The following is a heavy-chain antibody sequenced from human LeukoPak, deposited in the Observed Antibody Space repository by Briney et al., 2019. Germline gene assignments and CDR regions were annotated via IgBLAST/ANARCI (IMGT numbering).Heavy chain of an antibody. V-gene: IGHV3-30*04. CDR3: ASLVTDMDPTRGAFDY. CDR2: ISYDGSNK. Sequence: GGSLRLSCAASGCTFSSYAMHWVRQAPGKGLEWVAVISYDGSNKYYADSVRGRFTISRDNSKNTLYLQMNSLRAEDTAVYYCASLVTDMDPTRGAFDYWGQGTLVTVSS. D-gene: IGHD2-15*01. CDR1: GCTFSSYA. J-gene: IGHJ4*02.